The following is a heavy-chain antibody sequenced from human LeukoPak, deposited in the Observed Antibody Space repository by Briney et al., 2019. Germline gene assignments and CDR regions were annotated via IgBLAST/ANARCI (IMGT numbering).Heavy chain of an antibody. J-gene: IGHJ6*01. Sequence: GGSLRLSCEATGIKFSRYSMNWVRQAPGKGLEWVSYISSGSSTIYYADSVKGRFTISRDNIKNSLYLQMNSLRDEDTAVYDCGRYYYCMDVWGQGTTVTVSS. CDR1: GIKFSRYS. V-gene: IGHV3-48*02. CDR2: ISSGSSTI. CDR3: GRYYYCMDV.